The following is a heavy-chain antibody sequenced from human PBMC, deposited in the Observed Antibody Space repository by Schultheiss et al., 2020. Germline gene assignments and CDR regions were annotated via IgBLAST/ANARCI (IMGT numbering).Heavy chain of an antibody. CDR2: IGTAGDT. D-gene: IGHD2-2*01. J-gene: IGHJ4*02. CDR1: GFTFSSYA. V-gene: IGHV3-13*01. Sequence: GGSLRLSCAASGFTFSSYAMSWVRQAPGKGLEWVSAIGTAGDTYYPGSVKGRFTISRDNAKNLLYLQMNSLRAEDTAVYYCARRPYCSSTSCYRGGFDYWGQGTL. CDR3: ARRPYCSSTSCYRGGFDY.